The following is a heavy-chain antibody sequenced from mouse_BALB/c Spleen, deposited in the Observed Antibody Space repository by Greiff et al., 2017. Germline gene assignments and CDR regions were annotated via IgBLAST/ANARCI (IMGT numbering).Heavy chain of an antibody. CDR2: IWSGGST. D-gene: IGHD2-2*01. J-gene: IGHJ4*01. Sequence: VQLQQSGPGLVQPSQSLSITCTVSGFSLTSYGVHWVRQSPGKGLEWLGVIWSGGSTDYNAAFISRLSISKDNSKSQVFFKMNSLQANDTAIYYCARIYGYDASYAMDYWGQGTSVTVSS. CDR3: ARIYGYDASYAMDY. V-gene: IGHV2-2*02. CDR1: GFSLTSYG.